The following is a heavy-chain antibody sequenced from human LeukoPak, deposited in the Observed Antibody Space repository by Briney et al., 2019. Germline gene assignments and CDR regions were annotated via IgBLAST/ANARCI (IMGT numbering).Heavy chain of an antibody. CDR2: IIPIFGTA. CDR3: ARDTPSAYGMDV. J-gene: IGHJ6*02. Sequence: GASVKVSCKASGGTFSSYAISWVRQAPGQGLEWMGGIIPIFGTANYAQKFQGRVTITADESTSTAYMELSSLRSEDTAVYYCARDTPSAYGMDVWGQGTTVTVSS. CDR1: GGTFSSYA. V-gene: IGHV1-69*13.